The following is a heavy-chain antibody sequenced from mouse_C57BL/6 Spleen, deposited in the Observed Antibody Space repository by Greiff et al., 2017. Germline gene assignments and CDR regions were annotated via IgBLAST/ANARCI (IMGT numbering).Heavy chain of an antibody. J-gene: IGHJ3*01. V-gene: IGHV1-64*01. CDR2: IHPESGST. Sequence: QVQLQQPGAELVKPGASVKLSCKASGYTFTSYWMHWVKQRPGQGLEWIGMIHPESGSTNYNEKFKSKATLTVDKSSSTAYMQLSSLTSEVSAVYCCARGGYPYAGFAYWGQGTLVTVSA. D-gene: IGHD1-2*01. CDR1: GYTFTSYW. CDR3: ARGGYPYAGFAY.